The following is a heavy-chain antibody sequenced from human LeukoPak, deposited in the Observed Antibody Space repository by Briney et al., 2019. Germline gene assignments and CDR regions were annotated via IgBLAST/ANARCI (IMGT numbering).Heavy chain of an antibody. V-gene: IGHV3-48*01. CDR3: ARGSTHYDSSGQVPFDY. D-gene: IGHD3-22*01. CDR2: ISSSSSTI. Sequence: GGSLRLSCAASGFTFSTYSMNWVRQAPGKGLEWVSYISSSSSTIYYADSVKGRFTISRDNAKNSLYLQMNSLRAEDTAVYYCARGSTHYDSSGQVPFDYWGQGTLVTVSP. J-gene: IGHJ4*02. CDR1: GFTFSTYS.